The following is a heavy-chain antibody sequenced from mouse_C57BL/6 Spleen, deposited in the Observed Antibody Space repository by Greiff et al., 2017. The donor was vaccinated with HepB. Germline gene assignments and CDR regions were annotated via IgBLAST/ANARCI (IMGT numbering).Heavy chain of an antibody. Sequence: EVKLMESGPGLVKPSQSLSLTCSVTGYSITSGYYWNWIRQFPGNKLEWMGYISYDGSNNYNPSLKNRISITRDTSKNQFFLKLNSVTTEDTATYYCARRNYYGSPDYWGQGTSVTVSS. CDR1: GYSITSGYY. CDR2: ISYDGSN. V-gene: IGHV3-6*01. CDR3: ARRNYYGSPDY. J-gene: IGHJ4*01. D-gene: IGHD1-1*01.